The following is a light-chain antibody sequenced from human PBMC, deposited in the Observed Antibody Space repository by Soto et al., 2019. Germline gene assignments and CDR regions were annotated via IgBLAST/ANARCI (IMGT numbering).Light chain of an antibody. Sequence: EIVMTQSPGKLSVSPGEGATVSCRASQSVSSHLAWYQHKPGQAPRLLFYDASTRATGIPARFSGSGSGTEFTLTISSLQSEDFAVYYCQHYHGCPFTFGEGTQLEIK. CDR1: QSVSSH. V-gene: IGKV3-15*01. J-gene: IGKJ5*01. CDR3: QHYHGCPFT. CDR2: DAS.